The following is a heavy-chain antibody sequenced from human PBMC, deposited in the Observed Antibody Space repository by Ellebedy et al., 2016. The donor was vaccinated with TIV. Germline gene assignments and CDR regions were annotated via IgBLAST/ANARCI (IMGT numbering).Heavy chain of an antibody. D-gene: IGHD1-26*01. CDR3: ARGRSVGSHTFDN. CDR2: MNPSGGTK. J-gene: IGHJ4*02. CDR1: GYILTSYY. V-gene: IGHV1-46*01. Sequence: AASVTVSCKATGYILTSYYMHWVRQAPGQGLEWMGVMNPSGGTKLNPQKFQGRVKVTRDTSTSTIYMELSSLTSDDTAVYYCARGRSVGSHTFDNWGQGTRVTVSS.